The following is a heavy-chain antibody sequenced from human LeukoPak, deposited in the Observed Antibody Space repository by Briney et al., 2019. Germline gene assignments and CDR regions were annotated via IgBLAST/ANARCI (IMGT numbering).Heavy chain of an antibody. Sequence: SETLSLTCTVSGGSISSGGYYWSWIRQPPGKGLKWIGYIYHSGSTYYNPSLKSRVTISVDRSKNQFSLKLSSVTAADTAVYYCARDSVDLAAVSGPAPDYWGQGTLVTVSS. CDR2: IYHSGST. V-gene: IGHV4-30-2*01. D-gene: IGHD2-2*01. CDR3: ARDSVDLAAVSGPAPDY. CDR1: GGSISSGGYY. J-gene: IGHJ4*02.